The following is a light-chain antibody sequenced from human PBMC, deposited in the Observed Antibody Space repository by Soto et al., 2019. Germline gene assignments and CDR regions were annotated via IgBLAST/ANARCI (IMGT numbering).Light chain of an antibody. CDR2: ADN. Sequence: QSVLTQTPSVSGAPGQKITMSCTGSSSNIGAGYDVHWYQQVPGAAPRLLIYADNNRPSGVPDRFSASKSGTSASLAITGLQGEDEADYYCCSYAGSYSYVFGTGTKLTVL. CDR3: CSYAGSYSYV. V-gene: IGLV1-40*01. J-gene: IGLJ1*01. CDR1: SSNIGAGYD.